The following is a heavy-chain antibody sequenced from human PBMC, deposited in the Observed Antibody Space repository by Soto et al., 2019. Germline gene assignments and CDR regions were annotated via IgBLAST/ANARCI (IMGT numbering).Heavy chain of an antibody. J-gene: IGHJ5*02. Sequence: QVQLVQSGAEVKKPGSSVKVSCKASGGTFSSYTFSWVRQAPGQGLEWMGRIIPILGITNYAQKFQGRVTITADKSXSTAXXEVXXLRSEDTAVYYCARDKGWFDPWGQGTLVTVSS. CDR3: ARDKGWFDP. CDR2: IIPILGIT. CDR1: GGTFSSYT. V-gene: IGHV1-69*08.